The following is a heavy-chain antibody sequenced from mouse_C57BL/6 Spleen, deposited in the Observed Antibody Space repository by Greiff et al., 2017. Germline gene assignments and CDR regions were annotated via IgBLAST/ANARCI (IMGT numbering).Heavy chain of an antibody. D-gene: IGHD1-1*01. J-gene: IGHJ3*01. CDR3: ARGTTVVAPFAY. CDR1: GYSITSGYY. CDR2: ISYDGSN. Sequence: ESGPGLVKPSQSLSLTCSVTGYSITSGYYWNWIRQFPGNKLEWMGYISYDGSNNYNPSLKNRISITRDTSKNQFFLKLNSVTTEDTATYYCARGTTVVAPFAYWGQGTLVTVSA. V-gene: IGHV3-6*01.